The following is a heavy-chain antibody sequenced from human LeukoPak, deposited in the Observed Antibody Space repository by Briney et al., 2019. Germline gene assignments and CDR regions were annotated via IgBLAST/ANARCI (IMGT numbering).Heavy chain of an antibody. CDR2: INPSGGST. J-gene: IGHJ3*02. V-gene: IGHV1-46*01. CDR3: VRVIAAAGAFDI. Sequence: ASVKVSCKASGYTFTSYYMHWVRQAPGQGLEWMGIINPSGGSTSYAQKFQGRVTMTRDTSTSTVYMELSSLRSEDTAVYYCVRVIAAAGAFDIWGQGAMVTVSS. D-gene: IGHD6-13*01. CDR1: GYTFTSYY.